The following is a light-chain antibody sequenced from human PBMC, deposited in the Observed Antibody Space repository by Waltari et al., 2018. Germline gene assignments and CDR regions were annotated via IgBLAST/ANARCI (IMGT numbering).Light chain of an antibody. J-gene: IGLJ2*01. CDR3: SSRDSSASHVL. CDR1: SLRTSY. V-gene: IGLV3-19*01. CDR2: GKN. Sequence: SSELTQDPAVSVALGQTVRLTCQGASLRTSYASWYQQKSGQAPILVLFGKNKRPSGIPDRFSGYNSESTTSLTITGAQAEDEADYYCSSRDSSASHVLFAGGTKVTVL.